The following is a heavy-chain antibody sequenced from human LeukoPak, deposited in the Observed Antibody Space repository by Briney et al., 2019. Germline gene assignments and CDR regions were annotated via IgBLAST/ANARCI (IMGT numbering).Heavy chain of an antibody. CDR1: GYTFTSYD. Sequence: ASVKVSCKASGYTFTSYDINWVRQATGQGLEWMGWMNPNSGNTGYAQKFQGRVTMTRNTSMSTAYMELSSLRSEDTAVYYCARGSHLHLQFDYWGQGTLVTVSS. CDR3: ARGSHLHLQFDY. CDR2: MNPNSGNT. J-gene: IGHJ4*02. V-gene: IGHV1-8*01.